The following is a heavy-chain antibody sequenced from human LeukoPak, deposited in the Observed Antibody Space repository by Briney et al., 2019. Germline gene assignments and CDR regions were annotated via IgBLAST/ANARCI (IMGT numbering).Heavy chain of an antibody. V-gene: IGHV4-38-2*02. J-gene: IGHJ4*02. Sequence: PSETLSLTCTVSGYSISSGYYWGCIRQPPGKGLEWIGSIFHRGTTYYNPSLKSRVIISVDTSKNQFSLKLTSVTAADTAVYYCAREEDRSGDWGQGTLVTVTS. CDR3: AREEDRSGD. CDR2: IFHRGTT. D-gene: IGHD3-22*01. CDR1: GYSISSGYY.